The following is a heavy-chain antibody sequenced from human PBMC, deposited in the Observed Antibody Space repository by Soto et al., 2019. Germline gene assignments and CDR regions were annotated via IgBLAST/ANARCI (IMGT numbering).Heavy chain of an antibody. J-gene: IGHJ5*02. V-gene: IGHV3-48*03. CDR3: ARDRGSSWPYNWFDP. D-gene: IGHD6-13*01. CDR1: GFTFSSYE. Sequence: GGSLRLSCAASGFTFSSYEMNWVRQAPGKGLEWVSYISSSGSTIYYADSVKGRFTISRDNAKNSLYLQMNSLRAEDTAVYYCARDRGSSWPYNWFDPCGQGTLVTVSS. CDR2: ISSSGSTI.